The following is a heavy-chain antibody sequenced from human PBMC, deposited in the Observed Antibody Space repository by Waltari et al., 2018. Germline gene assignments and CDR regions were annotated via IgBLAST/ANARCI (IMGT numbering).Heavy chain of an antibody. Sequence: QVQLQESGPGLVKPSETLSLTCAVSGYSISSSSYYWGWIRQPPGKGLEWIGSIYYSGSTYYNPSLKSRVTISVDTSKNQFSLKLSSVTAADTAVYYCARQARRVRGEDAFDIWGQGTMVTVSS. D-gene: IGHD3-10*01. CDR1: GYSISSSSYY. CDR2: IYYSGST. V-gene: IGHV4-39*01. J-gene: IGHJ3*02. CDR3: ARQARRVRGEDAFDI.